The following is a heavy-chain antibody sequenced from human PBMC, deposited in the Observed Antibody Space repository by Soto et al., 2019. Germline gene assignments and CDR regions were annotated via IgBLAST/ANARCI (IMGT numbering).Heavy chain of an antibody. CDR1: GDSINHYY. Sequence: QVQLQESGPGLVKPSETLSLTCTVSGDSINHYYWTWIRQPPGKGLEWIGYIYDSGSTSYDPSLKSRLTISVDTSKNQFSLKLKSVTAADTAVYYCARGTKYYYQGMDVWGQGTTVTVSS. J-gene: IGHJ6*02. V-gene: IGHV4-59*01. CDR2: IYDSGST. CDR3: ARGTKYYYQGMDV.